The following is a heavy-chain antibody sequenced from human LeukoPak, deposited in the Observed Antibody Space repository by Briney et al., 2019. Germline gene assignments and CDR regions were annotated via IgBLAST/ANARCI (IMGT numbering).Heavy chain of an antibody. CDR1: GGSISGYY. V-gene: IGHV4-59*01. CDR2: IYYSGTT. D-gene: IGHD1-14*01. Sequence: SETLSLTCTVSGGSISGYYWSWIRQPPVKGLEWIGCIYYSGTTNYNPSLKSRVTISVDTSKNQFSLILSSVTAADTAVYYCARGVAGNPFDYWGQGTLVTVSS. CDR3: ARGVAGNPFDY. J-gene: IGHJ4*02.